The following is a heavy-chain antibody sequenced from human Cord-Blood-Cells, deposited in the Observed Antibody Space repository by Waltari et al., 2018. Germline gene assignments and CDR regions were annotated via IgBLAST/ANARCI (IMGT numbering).Heavy chain of an antibody. CDR2: IKSKTDGGTT. Sequence: EVQLVESGVGLVKPGGSLRLSCAASGFTFSNAWMSWVRQAPGKGLGWVGRIKSKTDGGTTDYAAPVKGRFTISRDDSKNTLYLQMNSLKTEDTAVYYCTTSYWLYYDFWSGYYAFDIWGQGTMVTVSS. J-gene: IGHJ3*02. CDR1: GFTFSNAW. V-gene: IGHV3-15*01. D-gene: IGHD3-3*01. CDR3: TTSYWLYYDFWSGYYAFDI.